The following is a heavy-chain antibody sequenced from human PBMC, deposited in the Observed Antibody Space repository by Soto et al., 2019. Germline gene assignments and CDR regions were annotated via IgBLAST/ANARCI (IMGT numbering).Heavy chain of an antibody. CDR3: ASPPGHYGEAYYYYMDV. CDR2: ISSSSSYI. D-gene: IGHD4-17*01. Sequence: GGSLRLSCAASGFTFSSYSMNWVRQAPGKGLEWVSSISSSSSYIYYADSVKGRLTIPRDNAKNSLYLQMNSLRAEDTAVYYGASPPGHYGEAYYYYMDVWGKGTTVTVSS. CDR1: GFTFSSYS. V-gene: IGHV3-21*01. J-gene: IGHJ6*03.